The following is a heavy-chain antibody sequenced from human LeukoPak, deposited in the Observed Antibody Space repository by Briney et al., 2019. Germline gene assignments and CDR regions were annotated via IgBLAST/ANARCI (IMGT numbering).Heavy chain of an antibody. CDR2: IYHSGTT. D-gene: IGHD4-17*01. CDR1: GDSISSGGYS. V-gene: IGHV4-30-2*01. CDR3: ARVTTVTTFDY. Sequence: TLSLTCAVSGDSISSGGYSWSWIRQPPGKGLEWIGYIYHSGTTYYNPSLKSRVTISVDRSKNQFSLKLSSVTAADTAVYYCARVTTVTTFDYWGQGTLVTVSS. J-gene: IGHJ4*02.